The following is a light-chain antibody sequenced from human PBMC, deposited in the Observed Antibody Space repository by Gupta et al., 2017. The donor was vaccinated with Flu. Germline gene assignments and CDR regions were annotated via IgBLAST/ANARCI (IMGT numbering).Light chain of an antibody. CDR2: DAS. V-gene: IGKV3-11*01. Sequence: VLTQSPATLSLSPGARATLSCRASQSVSSYLAWYQQKPGQAPRRLIYDASNRTAGIAARLSGRGSGTDFTLTISSREPEDVAVYYCQQRSNWPPGFTFGPGTKVEIK. CDR3: QQRSNWPPGFT. J-gene: IGKJ3*01. CDR1: QSVSSY.